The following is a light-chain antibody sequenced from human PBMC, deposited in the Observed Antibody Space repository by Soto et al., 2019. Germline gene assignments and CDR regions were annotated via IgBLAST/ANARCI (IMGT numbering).Light chain of an antibody. Sequence: AVLLTQSPSSFSASTGDRATITCRASQDIHNYLAWYQQVPGKAPKLLLYAASILQTGVPSRFSGSGSGTALTLPIDGLQPADFVTYFCQHYYNYPWTFGQGTTVE. J-gene: IGKJ1*01. CDR2: AAS. CDR1: QDIHNY. CDR3: QHYYNYPWT. V-gene: IGKV1-8*01.